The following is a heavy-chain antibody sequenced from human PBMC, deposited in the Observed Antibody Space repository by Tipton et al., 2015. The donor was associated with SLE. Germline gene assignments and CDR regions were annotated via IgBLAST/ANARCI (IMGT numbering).Heavy chain of an antibody. D-gene: IGHD4-23*01. V-gene: IGHV1-46*01. CDR2: INPRGGST. J-gene: IGHJ5*02. CDR1: GYTFANYF. Sequence: QLVQSGPEVKKPGASVKVSCKASGYTFANYFIHWVRQAPGQGLEWMGIINPRGGSTTYAQRFQGRVSMTRDTSTTTVYIELSSLRSEDTAVYYCARDQDYSGNSVALDHWGQGTLVTVSS. CDR3: ARDQDYSGNSVALDH.